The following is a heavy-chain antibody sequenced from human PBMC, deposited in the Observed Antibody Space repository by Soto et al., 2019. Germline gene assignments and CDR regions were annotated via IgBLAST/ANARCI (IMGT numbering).Heavy chain of an antibody. D-gene: IGHD2-21*01. Sequence: GESLKISCKGSGYSFTSYWIGWVRQMPGKGLEWMGIIYPGDSDTRYSPSFQGQVTISADKSISTAYLQWSSLKASDTAMYYCETRLLGDQENFDYWGQGTLVTVSS. V-gene: IGHV5-51*01. J-gene: IGHJ4*02. CDR3: ETRLLGDQENFDY. CDR2: IYPGDSDT. CDR1: GYSFTSYW.